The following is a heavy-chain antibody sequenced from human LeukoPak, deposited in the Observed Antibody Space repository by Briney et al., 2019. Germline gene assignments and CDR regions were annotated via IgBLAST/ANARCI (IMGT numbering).Heavy chain of an antibody. D-gene: IGHD5-12*01. CDR1: GGSISSSTYY. CDR2: LYYTGST. J-gene: IGHJ4*02. V-gene: IGHV4-39*07. Sequence: NTSETLSLTCSVSGGSISSSTYYWGWIRQPPGKGLEWIGTLYYTGSTYYNPSLKSRVTISVDTSKNQFSLKLSSTTAADTAVYYCARAPVATPSEFDYWGQGTLVTVSS. CDR3: ARAPVATPSEFDY.